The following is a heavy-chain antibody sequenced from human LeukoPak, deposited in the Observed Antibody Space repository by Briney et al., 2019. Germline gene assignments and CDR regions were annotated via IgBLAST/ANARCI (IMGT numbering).Heavy chain of an antibody. Sequence: PGGSLRLSCAASGFTFSSYGMHWVRQAPGKGLEWVAVISYDGSNKYYADSVKGRFTISRDNSKNTLYLQMNSPRAEDTALYYCARDLHYWVAMDVWGQGTTVTVS. V-gene: IGHV3-30*03. CDR2: ISYDGSNK. D-gene: IGHD2-8*02. CDR3: ARDLHYWVAMDV. CDR1: GFTFSSYG. J-gene: IGHJ6*02.